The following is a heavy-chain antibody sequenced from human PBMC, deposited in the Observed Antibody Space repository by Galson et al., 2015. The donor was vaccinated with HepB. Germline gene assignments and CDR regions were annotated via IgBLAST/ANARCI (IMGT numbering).Heavy chain of an antibody. CDR3: AKANFCDYVWGSYPRNYYFDY. CDR2: ISGSGGST. D-gene: IGHD3-16*02. J-gene: IGHJ4*02. Sequence: SLRLSCAASGFTFSSYAMSWVRQAPGKGLEWVSAISGSGGSTYYADSVKGRFTISRDNSKNTLYLQMNSLRAEDTAVYYCAKANFCDYVWGSYPRNYYFDYWGQGTLVTVSS. CDR1: GFTFSSYA. V-gene: IGHV3-23*01.